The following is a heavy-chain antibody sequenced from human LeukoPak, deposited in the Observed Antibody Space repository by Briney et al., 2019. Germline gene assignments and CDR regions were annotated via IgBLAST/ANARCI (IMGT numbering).Heavy chain of an antibody. CDR1: GGSFSGYY. Sequence: ETLSLTCAVYGGSFSGYYWSWVRQAPGKGLEWVSSISSSSDYMYYADSVKGRFTISRDNAQNSLYLQMNSLRAEDTAIYYCARDLLVAWAIEFWGQGTLVTVSS. J-gene: IGHJ4*02. CDR2: ISSSSDYM. V-gene: IGHV3-21*01. D-gene: IGHD5-12*01. CDR3: ARDLLVAWAIEF.